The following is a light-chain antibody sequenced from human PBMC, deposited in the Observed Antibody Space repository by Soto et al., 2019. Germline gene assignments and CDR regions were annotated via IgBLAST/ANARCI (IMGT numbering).Light chain of an antibody. CDR3: SSYTSSSTLV. Sequence: QSALTQPASVSGSPGQSITISCPGTSSDVGDFDCVSWYQQHPGKAPKLMIYEVSDRPSGVSNRFSGSKSGDTASLTIAGLQAEDEADYYCSSYTSSSTLVFGGGTKLTVL. CDR1: SSDVGDFDC. J-gene: IGLJ2*01. V-gene: IGLV2-14*01. CDR2: EVS.